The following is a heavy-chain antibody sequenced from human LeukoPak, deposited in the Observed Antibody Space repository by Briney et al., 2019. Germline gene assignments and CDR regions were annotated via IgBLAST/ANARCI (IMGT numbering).Heavy chain of an antibody. V-gene: IGHV3-30*03. J-gene: IGHJ4*02. Sequence: GRSLRLSCAASGFPFSTYGMHWVRQAPGKGLEWVAVLSYDGSNEYYADSVKGRFTISRDNSKNTLYLQMNSLRVEDTAVYYCAGSWFYRDYFEYWGQGTLVTVSS. D-gene: IGHD3-10*01. CDR3: AGSWFYRDYFEY. CDR1: GFPFSTYG. CDR2: LSYDGSNE.